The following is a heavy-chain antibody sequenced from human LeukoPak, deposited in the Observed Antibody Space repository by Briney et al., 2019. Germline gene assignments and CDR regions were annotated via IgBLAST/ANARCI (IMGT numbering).Heavy chain of an antibody. CDR2: ISGSGGST. D-gene: IGHD3-3*01. J-gene: IGHJ4*02. CDR1: GFTFSSYA. Sequence: PGGSLRLSCAASGFTFSSYAMSRVRQAPGKGLEWVSAISGSGGSTYYADSVKGRFTISRDNSKNTLYPQMNSLRAEDTAVYYCAKDQDFWSGYHDYWGQGTLVTVSS. CDR3: AKDQDFWSGYHDY. V-gene: IGHV3-23*01.